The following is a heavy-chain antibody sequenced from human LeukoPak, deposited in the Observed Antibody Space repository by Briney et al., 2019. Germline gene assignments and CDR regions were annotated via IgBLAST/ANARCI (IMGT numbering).Heavy chain of an antibody. CDR1: GGTFSSYA. Sequence: SVKVSCKASGGTFSSYAISWVRQAPGQGLEWMGGIIPIFGTANYAQKFQGRVTITADESTSTAYMELRSLRSDDTAVYYCAREGYVGYYDSSDYSYWGQGTLVTVSS. J-gene: IGHJ4*02. CDR3: AREGYVGYYDSSDYSY. V-gene: IGHV1-69*13. CDR2: IIPIFGTA. D-gene: IGHD3-22*01.